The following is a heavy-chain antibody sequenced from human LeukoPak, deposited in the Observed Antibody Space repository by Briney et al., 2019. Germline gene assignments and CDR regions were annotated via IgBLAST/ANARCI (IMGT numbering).Heavy chain of an antibody. CDR2: IYSGGST. CDR1: GFTVSTNY. V-gene: IGHV3-66*01. Sequence: GGSLRLSCAASGFTVSTNYMSWVRQAPGKGLEWVSVIYSGGSTYYADSVKGRFTISRDNSKNTLYLQMSNLRAEDTAVYYCARVTAKYYFDYWGQGTLVTVSS. D-gene: IGHD1-14*01. J-gene: IGHJ4*02. CDR3: ARVTAKYYFDY.